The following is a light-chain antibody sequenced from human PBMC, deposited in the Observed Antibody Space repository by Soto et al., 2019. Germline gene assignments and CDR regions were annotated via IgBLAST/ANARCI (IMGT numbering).Light chain of an antibody. CDR1: SSNIGAGYD. CDR2: GTT. J-gene: IGLJ1*01. CDR3: HSYDSSLSASV. Sequence: QSALTQTPSVSGAPGQRVTISCTGRSSNIGAGYDVHWYQHLPGTAPKRLIYGTTNRPSGVPDRFSGSKSGISASLAITGLQAEDEADYYCHSYDSSLSASVFGAGTKSPS. V-gene: IGLV1-40*01.